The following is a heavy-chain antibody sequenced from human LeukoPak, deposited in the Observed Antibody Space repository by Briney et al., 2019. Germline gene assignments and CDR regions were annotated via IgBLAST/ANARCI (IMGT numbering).Heavy chain of an antibody. V-gene: IGHV3-23*01. J-gene: IGHJ4*02. CDR3: AKAPVTTCRGAFCYPFDY. CDR1: GFTLSSHA. D-gene: IGHD2-15*01. Sequence: QAGGSLRLSCAASGFTLSSHAMSWVRQGPGKGLEWVSAISVSGNTYHADSVKGRFTISRDSSKNTLYLQMNSLRAGDAAVYYCAKAPVTTCRGAFCYPFDYWGLGTLVTVSS. CDR2: ISVSGNT.